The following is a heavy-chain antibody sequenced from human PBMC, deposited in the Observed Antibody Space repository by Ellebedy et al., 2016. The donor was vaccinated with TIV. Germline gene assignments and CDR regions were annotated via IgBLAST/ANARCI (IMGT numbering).Heavy chain of an antibody. J-gene: IGHJ4*02. CDR1: GFTVSSNY. Sequence: GGSLRLXXAASGFTVSSNYMSWVRQAPGKGLEWVSVIYSGGSTYYADSVKGRFTISRDNSKNTLYLQMNSLRAEDTAVYYCARGISSSSPYWGQGTLVTVSS. V-gene: IGHV3-53*01. CDR3: ARGISSSSPY. D-gene: IGHD6-6*01. CDR2: IYSGGST.